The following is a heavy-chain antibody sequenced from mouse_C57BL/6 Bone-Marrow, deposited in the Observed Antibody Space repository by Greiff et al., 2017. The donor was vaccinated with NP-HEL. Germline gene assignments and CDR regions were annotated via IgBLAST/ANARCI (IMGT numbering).Heavy chain of an antibody. CDR2: IYPGSGNT. J-gene: IGHJ1*03. Sequence: QVQLKESGAELVRPGASVKLSCKASGYTFTDYYINWVKQRPGQGLEWIARIYPGSGNTYYNEKFKGKATLTAEKSSSTAYMQLSSLTSEDSAVYFCARSLLRRWYFDVWGTGTTVTVSS. CDR1: GYTFTDYY. V-gene: IGHV1-76*01. D-gene: IGHD2-4*01. CDR3: ARSLLRRWYFDV.